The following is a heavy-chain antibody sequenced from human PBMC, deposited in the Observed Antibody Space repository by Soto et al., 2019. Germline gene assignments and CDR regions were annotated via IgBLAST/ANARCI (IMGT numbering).Heavy chain of an antibody. Sequence: PSETLSLTCSFSGDSVTSHYLTWIRQSPEKGLEWIGYMHYTGFSHYNPSLKSRLTISVDRSKNQFTLQLTSVTVEDTAVYYCAREAMGSEYSSSSILSGDMDVWGKGTTVTVSS. CDR2: MHYTGFS. CDR1: GDSVTSHY. V-gene: IGHV4-59*02. D-gene: IGHD6-6*01. J-gene: IGHJ6*03. CDR3: AREAMGSEYSSSSILSGDMDV.